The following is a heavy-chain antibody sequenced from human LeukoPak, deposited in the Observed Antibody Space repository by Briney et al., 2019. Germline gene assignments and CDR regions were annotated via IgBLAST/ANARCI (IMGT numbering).Heavy chain of an antibody. V-gene: IGHV1-46*01. CDR3: ARRGYSYGNLDY. CDR1: RYTFTSYY. Sequence: ASVKGSCKASRYTFTSYYMHWGRQAPGQGVEWMGIINPSGGSTSYAQKFQGRVTMTRDTSTSTVYMELSSLRSEDTAVYYCARRGYSYGNLDYWGQGTLVTVSS. J-gene: IGHJ4*02. D-gene: IGHD5-18*01. CDR2: INPSGGST.